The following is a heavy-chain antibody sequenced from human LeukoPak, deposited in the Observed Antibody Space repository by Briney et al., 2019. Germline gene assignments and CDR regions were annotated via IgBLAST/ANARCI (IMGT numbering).Heavy chain of an antibody. CDR3: ARLYRYCSGGSCYTDRGYYFDY. V-gene: IGHV3-23*01. Sequence: GGSLRLSCVAPGFTFSSYAMSRVRQAPGKGLEWVSTTSGSGGNTYYADSVKGRFTISRDNSKNTLSLQMNSLRAEDTAVYYCARLYRYCSGGSCYTDRGYYFDYWGQGTLVTVSS. D-gene: IGHD2-15*01. CDR1: GFTFSSYA. J-gene: IGHJ4*02. CDR2: TSGSGGNT.